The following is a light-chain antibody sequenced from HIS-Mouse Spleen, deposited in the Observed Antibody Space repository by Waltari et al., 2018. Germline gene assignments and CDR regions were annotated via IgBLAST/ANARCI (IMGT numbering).Light chain of an antibody. J-gene: IGKJ3*01. CDR3: QQYYSTPFT. CDR1: QSVLYISNNKNY. V-gene: IGKV4-1*01. CDR2: VAS. Sequence: DIVMTQSPDSLAVSLGERATINCKSSQSVLYISNNKNYLAWYQQKPGKPPKLLIYVASTRESGVPDRFSGSGSGTAFTLTISSLQAEDVAVYYCQQYYSTPFTFGPGTKVDIK.